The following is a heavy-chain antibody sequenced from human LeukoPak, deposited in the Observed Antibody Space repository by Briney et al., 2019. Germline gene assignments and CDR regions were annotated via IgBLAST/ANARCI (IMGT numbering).Heavy chain of an antibody. V-gene: IGHV4-39*07. D-gene: IGHD6-13*01. CDR2: IYYSGST. CDR1: GGSISSSSYY. Sequence: SETLSLTCTVSGGSISSSSYYWGWIRQPPGKGLEWIGSIYYSGSTYYNPSLKSRVTISVDTSKNQFSLKLSSVTAADTAVYYCAAREKAAAGTFDYWGQGTLVTVSS. CDR3: AAREKAAAGTFDY. J-gene: IGHJ4*02.